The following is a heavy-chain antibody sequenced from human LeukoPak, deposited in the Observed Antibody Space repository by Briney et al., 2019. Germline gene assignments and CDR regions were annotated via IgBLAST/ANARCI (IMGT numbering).Heavy chain of an antibody. CDR3: ARHYGDYQGFWNY. CDR1: GGSISSDNFF. J-gene: IGHJ4*02. D-gene: IGHD4-17*01. V-gene: IGHV4-39*01. CDR2: IYYGGST. Sequence: SETLSLTCTVSGGSISSDNFFWGWIRQPPGKGLEWIGSIYYGGSTFYNPYLNSRLSMSMDTSKSQLSLKLSSVTAADTAVYYCARHYGDYQGFWNYWGQGTLVTVSS.